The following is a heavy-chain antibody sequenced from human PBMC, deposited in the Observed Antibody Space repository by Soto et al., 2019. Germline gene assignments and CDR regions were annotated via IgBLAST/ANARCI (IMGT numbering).Heavy chain of an antibody. J-gene: IGHJ4*02. Sequence: EVQLVESGGGLVQPGESLRLSCAASGFPFSSYWMDWVRQAPGKGLEWVANINQDGSQTYYVDSVAGRFTVSRDNAENALYLQMKSLRVEDTAVYYCTRSLDYWGQGTLVTVSS. CDR2: INQDGSQT. V-gene: IGHV3-7*01. CDR3: TRSLDY. CDR1: GFPFSSYW.